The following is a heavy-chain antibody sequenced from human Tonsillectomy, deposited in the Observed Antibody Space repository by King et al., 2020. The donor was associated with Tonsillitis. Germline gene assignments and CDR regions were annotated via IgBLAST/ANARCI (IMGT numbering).Heavy chain of an antibody. D-gene: IGHD1-1*01. Sequence: LQLQESGPGLVQPSETLSLTCTVSGGSISTYFWNWIRQPPGKGLEWIGYIYYSGSTNYNPSLKSRVTISVDTSKSQFSLKLSSVTAADTAVYYCAREADINEEYAFDIWGQGTMVTVSS. CDR2: IYYSGST. V-gene: IGHV4-59*01. CDR3: AREADINEEYAFDI. CDR1: GGSISTYF. J-gene: IGHJ3*02.